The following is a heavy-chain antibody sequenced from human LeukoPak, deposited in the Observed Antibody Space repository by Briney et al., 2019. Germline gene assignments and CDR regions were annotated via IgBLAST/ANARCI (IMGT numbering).Heavy chain of an antibody. CDR3: ASRPDQHLLYYFDY. Sequence: ASVKVSCKASGYTFTGYYMHWVRQAPGQGLEWMGWINPNRGGRKYPQKFQGRVTMTSDASISKAYMELSSLRSDDTAVYYCASRPDQHLLYYFDYWGQGALVTVSS. V-gene: IGHV1-2*02. J-gene: IGHJ4*02. D-gene: IGHD2-15*01. CDR1: GYTFTGYY. CDR2: INPNRGGR.